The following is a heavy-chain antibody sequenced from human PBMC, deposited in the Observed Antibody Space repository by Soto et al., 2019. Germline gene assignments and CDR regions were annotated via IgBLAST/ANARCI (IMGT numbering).Heavy chain of an antibody. Sequence: EVQVLESGGGLVQPGGSLRLSCAASGFTFSSYAMSWVRQAPGKGLEWVSAISGSGGSTYYADSVKGRFTISRDNSKNTLYLQVNSLRAEDTAVYYCARDRDAVTGYPRFLAYWGQGTLVTVSS. CDR3: ARDRDAVTGYPRFLAY. V-gene: IGHV3-23*01. CDR2: ISGSGGST. CDR1: GFTFSSYA. J-gene: IGHJ4*02. D-gene: IGHD3-9*01.